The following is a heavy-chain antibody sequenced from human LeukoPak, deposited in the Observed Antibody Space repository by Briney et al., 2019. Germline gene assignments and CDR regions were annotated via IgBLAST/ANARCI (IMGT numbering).Heavy chain of an antibody. Sequence: SETLSLTCTVSGGSISSYYWSWIRQPPGKGLEWIGSIYYSGDTYYNPSLKSRRVTISVDTSKNQFSLRLSSVTAADTAVYYCARHHWYYYYYMGVWGKGSTVTVSS. V-gene: IGHV4-59*05. J-gene: IGHJ6*03. CDR1: GGSISSYY. D-gene: IGHD1-1*01. CDR3: ARHHWYYYYYMGV. CDR2: IYYSGDT.